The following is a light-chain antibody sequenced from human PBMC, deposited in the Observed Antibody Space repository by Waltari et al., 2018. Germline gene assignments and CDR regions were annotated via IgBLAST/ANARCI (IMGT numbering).Light chain of an antibody. CDR1: TSNTGAGYD. J-gene: IGLJ3*02. V-gene: IGLV1-40*01. Sequence: QSVLTQPPSVSGAPGQRVTVSCTGSTSNTGAGYDVQWYQQFPGRAPRLVIYANTYRPSGVPDRFSAPKSGSSASLAITGLQAEDEADYYCQSYDKILSAWVFGGGTKVTVL. CDR3: QSYDKILSAWV. CDR2: ANT.